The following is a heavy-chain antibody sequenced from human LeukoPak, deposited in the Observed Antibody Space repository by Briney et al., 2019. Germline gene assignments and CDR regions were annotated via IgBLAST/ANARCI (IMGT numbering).Heavy chain of an antibody. CDR3: SVRRYYFDNSGYYHAEYFQH. CDR1: GGSISTSVYY. D-gene: IGHD3-22*01. Sequence: SETLSLTCTVSGGSISTSVYYWGWIRQPPGKGLEWIGNIYYSGSTYYNPSLKSRVTISVDTSKNQFSLKLSSVTAADTAVYYCSVRRYYFDNSGYYHAEYFQHWGQGTLVTVSS. J-gene: IGHJ1*01. CDR2: IYYSGST. V-gene: IGHV4-39*01.